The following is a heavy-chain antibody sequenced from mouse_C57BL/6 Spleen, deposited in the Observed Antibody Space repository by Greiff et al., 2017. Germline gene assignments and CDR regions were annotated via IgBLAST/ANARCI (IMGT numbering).Heavy chain of an antibody. Sequence: LVESGPELVKPGASVKISCKASGYTFTDYNMNWVKQSNGKSLEWIGVIYPNYGTTSYNQKFKGKATVTVDQSSSTAYMQHNSLTSEDSAVYYCARWDYGSSYAMDYWGQGPSVTVAS. CDR2: IYPNYGTT. D-gene: IGHD1-1*01. CDR3: ARWDYGSSYAMDY. V-gene: IGHV1-39*01. J-gene: IGHJ4*01. CDR1: GYTFTDYN.